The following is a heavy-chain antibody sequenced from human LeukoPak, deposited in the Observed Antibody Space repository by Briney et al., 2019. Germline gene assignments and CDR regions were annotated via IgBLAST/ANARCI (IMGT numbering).Heavy chain of an antibody. D-gene: IGHD3-9*01. CDR3: AKMASVYRRGYFDWFDAFDI. Sequence: GGSLRLSCAASGFTFSSYWMHWVRQAPGKGLEWVAVISYDGSNKYYADSVKGRFTISRDNSKNTLYLQMNSLRAEDTAVYYCAKMASVYRRGYFDWFDAFDIWGQGTMVTVSS. CDR2: ISYDGSNK. J-gene: IGHJ3*02. CDR1: GFTFSSYW. V-gene: IGHV3-30*18.